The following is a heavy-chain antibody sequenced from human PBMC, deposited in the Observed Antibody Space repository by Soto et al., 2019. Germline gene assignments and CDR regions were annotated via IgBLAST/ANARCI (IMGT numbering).Heavy chain of an antibody. CDR1: GFTFSSYG. CDR3: AREAIAAAAGYYYGMDV. V-gene: IGHV3-30*03. CDR2: ISSDGSNK. J-gene: IGHJ6*02. Sequence: QVQLVESGGGVVQPGRSLRLSCAASGFTFSSYGMHWVRQAPGKGLEWVAVISSDGSNKYYADSVKGRFTISRDNSKNTLYLQMYSLSAEATAVYYCAREAIAAAAGYYYGMDVWGHATTVTVSS. D-gene: IGHD6-13*01.